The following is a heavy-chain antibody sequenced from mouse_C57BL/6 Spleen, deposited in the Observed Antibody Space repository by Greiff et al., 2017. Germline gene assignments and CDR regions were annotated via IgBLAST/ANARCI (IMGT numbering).Heavy chain of an antibody. CDR3: ARYYYCYEGDAMDY. D-gene: IGHD2-2*01. CDR1: GYTFTSYW. J-gene: IGHJ4*01. CDR2: INPSSGYT. Sequence: QVQLKQSGAELAKPGASVKLSCKASGYTFTSYWMHWVKQRPGQGLEWIGYINPSSGYTKDNHKFKDKATLTADKSSSTAYMQLSSLTYEDSAVYYCARYYYCYEGDAMDYWGQGTSVTVSS. V-gene: IGHV1-7*01.